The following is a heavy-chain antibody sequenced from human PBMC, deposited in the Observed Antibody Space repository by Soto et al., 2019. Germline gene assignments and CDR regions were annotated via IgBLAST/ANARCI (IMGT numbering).Heavy chain of an antibody. D-gene: IGHD3-22*01. CDR1: GYTFTSYY. CDR2: INPSGGNT. V-gene: IGHV1-46*01. Sequence: ASVKVSCKASGYTFTSYYMHWVRQAPGQGLEWMGIINPSGGNTSYAQKFQGRVTMTRDTSTSTVYMELSSLRSEDTAVYYCARTGNYYDSSGPHRRFDDWGQGTLVTVSS. J-gene: IGHJ4*02. CDR3: ARTGNYYDSSGPHRRFDD.